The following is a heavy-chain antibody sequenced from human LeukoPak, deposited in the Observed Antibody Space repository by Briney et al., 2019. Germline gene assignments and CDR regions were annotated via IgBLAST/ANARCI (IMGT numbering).Heavy chain of an antibody. D-gene: IGHD3-3*01. CDR2: IYYSGST. V-gene: IGHV4-59*01. J-gene: IGHJ6*02. CDR1: GGSISSYY. CDR3: ARGPQPYDFWSGYSQGTDV. Sequence: SETLSLTCTVSGGSISSYYWSWIRQPPGKGLEWIGYIYYSGSTNYNPSLKSRVTISVDTSKNQFSLKLSSVTAADTAVYYCARGPQPYDFWSGYSQGTDVWGQGTTVTVSS.